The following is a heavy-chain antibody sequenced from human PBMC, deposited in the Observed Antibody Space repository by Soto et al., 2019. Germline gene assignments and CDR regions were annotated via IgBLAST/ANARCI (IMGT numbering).Heavy chain of an antibody. CDR3: AREDNGSGNFYYYYGMDV. CDR1: GGTFSSYA. J-gene: IGHJ6*02. Sequence: ASVKVSCKASGGTFSSYAISWVRQAPGQGLEWMGGIIPIFGTANYAQKFQGRVTITADESTSTAYMELGSLRSEDTAVYYCAREDNGSGNFYYYYGMDVWGQGTTVTVSS. CDR2: IIPIFGTA. D-gene: IGHD3-10*01. V-gene: IGHV1-69*13.